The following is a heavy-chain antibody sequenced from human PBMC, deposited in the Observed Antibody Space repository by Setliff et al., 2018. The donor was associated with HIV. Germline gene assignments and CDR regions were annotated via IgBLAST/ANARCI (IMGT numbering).Heavy chain of an antibody. Sequence: LRLSCRASGFTFGEYAMSWVRQAPGKGLELLSYISVSGTDIKYADSVKGRFTISRDNAKKSLYLQMNSLRADDTAVYYCARAFSGYYFDYWGQGTLVTVSS. CDR1: GFTFGEYA. J-gene: IGHJ4*02. CDR2: ISVSGTDI. CDR3: ARAFSGYYFDY. V-gene: IGHV3-11*06. D-gene: IGHD3-3*01.